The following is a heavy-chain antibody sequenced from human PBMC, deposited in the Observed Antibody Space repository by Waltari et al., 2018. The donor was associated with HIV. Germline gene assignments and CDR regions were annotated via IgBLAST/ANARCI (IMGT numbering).Heavy chain of an antibody. D-gene: IGHD3-22*01. CDR3: ARGLPDSSDENWFDP. J-gene: IGHJ5*02. CDR1: GGSISSYY. Sequence: QVQLQESGPGLVKPSETLSLTCTVSGGSISSYYWSWIRQPPGKGLEWIVYIYYSGSTNYTPSLNSRVTISVDTSKNQFSLKLSSVTAADTAVYYCARGLPDSSDENWFDPWGQGTLVTVSS. V-gene: IGHV4-59*01. CDR2: IYYSGST.